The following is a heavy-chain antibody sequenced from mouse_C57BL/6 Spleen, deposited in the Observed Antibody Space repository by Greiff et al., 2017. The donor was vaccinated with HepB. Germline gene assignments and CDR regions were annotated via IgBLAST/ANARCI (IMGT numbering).Heavy chain of an antibody. CDR3: ARADGSSLVDY. V-gene: IGHV1-9*01. D-gene: IGHD1-1*01. Sequence: VKLQESGAELMKPGASVKLSCKATGYTFTGYWIDWVKQRPGHGLEWIGKILPGSGSTKYNEKFKGKATFTADTSSNTAYMQLSSLTTADAAIYYYARADGSSLVDYWGQGTTLTVSS. CDR2: ILPGSGST. CDR1: GYTFTGYW. J-gene: IGHJ2*01.